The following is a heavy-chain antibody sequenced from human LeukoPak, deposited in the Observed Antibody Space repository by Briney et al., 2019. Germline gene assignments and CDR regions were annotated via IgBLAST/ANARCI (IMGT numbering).Heavy chain of an antibody. D-gene: IGHD2-21*01. Sequence: ASVKVSCKASGYTFTSYYMHWVRQAPGQGLEWMGIINPSGGSTSYAQKFQGRVTMTRDTSISTAYMELSRLRSDDTAVYYCARSHPLLGFDPWGQGTLVTVSS. CDR2: INPSGGST. V-gene: IGHV1-46*01. CDR1: GYTFTSYY. CDR3: ARSHPLLGFDP. J-gene: IGHJ5*02.